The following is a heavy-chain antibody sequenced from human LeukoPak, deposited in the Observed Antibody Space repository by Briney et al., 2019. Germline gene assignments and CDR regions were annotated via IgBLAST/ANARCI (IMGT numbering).Heavy chain of an antibody. CDR1: GFTVSSNY. V-gene: IGHV3-66*01. J-gene: IGHJ4*02. Sequence: GGSLRLSCAASGFTVSSNYMSWVRQAPGKGLEWVSVIYSGGSTYYADSVKGRFTISRDNSKNTLYLQMGSLRAEDMAVYYCARGPINYFDYWGQGTLVTVSS. CDR3: ARGPINYFDY. CDR2: IYSGGST.